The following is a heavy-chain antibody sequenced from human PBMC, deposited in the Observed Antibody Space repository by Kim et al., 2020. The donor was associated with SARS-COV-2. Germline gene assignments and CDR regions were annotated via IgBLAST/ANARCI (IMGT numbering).Heavy chain of an antibody. CDR3: AREIGDLSYNWNYDADDQTFEKYYFDY. Sequence: GGSLRLSCAASGFTFSSYAMHWVRQAPGKGLEWVAVISYDGSNKYYADSVKGRFTISRDNSKNTLYLQMNSLRAEDTAVYYCAREIGDLSYNWNYDADDQTFEKYYFDYWGQGTLVTVSS. J-gene: IGHJ4*02. V-gene: IGHV3-30*04. CDR1: GFTFSSYA. D-gene: IGHD1-7*01. CDR2: ISYDGSNK.